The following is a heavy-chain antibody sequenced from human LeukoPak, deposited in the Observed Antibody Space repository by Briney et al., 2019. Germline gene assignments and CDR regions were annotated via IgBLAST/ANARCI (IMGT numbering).Heavy chain of an antibody. D-gene: IGHD2-15*01. V-gene: IGHV3-21*01. Sequence: GGPLRLSCAASGFTFSIYSMNWVRQAPGRGRGGFSSFSCSSSYIYYADSLKGRFTISRDNAKNSLYLQMNSLRAEDTAVYYCARDPVYCSGGSCYNYFDCWGQGTLVIVSS. J-gene: IGHJ4*02. CDR1: GFTFSIYS. CDR2: FSCSSSYI. CDR3: ARDPVYCSGGSCYNYFDC.